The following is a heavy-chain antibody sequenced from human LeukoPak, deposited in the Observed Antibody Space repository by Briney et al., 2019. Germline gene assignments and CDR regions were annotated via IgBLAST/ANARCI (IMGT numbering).Heavy chain of an antibody. CDR2: ISSSSSYI. CDR3: ARVEYCSSTSCFRY. Sequence: GGSLRLSCAASGFTFSSYSMNWVRQAPGKGLEWVSSISSSSSYIYYAESVKGRFTISRDNAKNSLYLQMNSLRAEDTAVYYCARVEYCSSTSCFRYWGQGTLVTVSS. CDR1: GFTFSSYS. D-gene: IGHD2-2*01. V-gene: IGHV3-21*01. J-gene: IGHJ4*02.